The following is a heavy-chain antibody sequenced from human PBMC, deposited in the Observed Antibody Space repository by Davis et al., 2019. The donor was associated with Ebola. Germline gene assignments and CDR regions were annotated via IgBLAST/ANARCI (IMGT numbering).Heavy chain of an antibody. J-gene: IGHJ4*02. D-gene: IGHD6-13*01. V-gene: IGHV3-7*01. CDR2: INQDGSEK. Sequence: PGGSLRLSCAASEFTFSSYWMTWVRQAPGKGLEWVANINQDGSEKNYVDSVKGRFTISRDNSKNTLYLQMNSLRVEDTAVYYCARDLSWAGYFDNWGQGTLVTVSS. CDR1: EFTFSSYW. CDR3: ARDLSWAGYFDN.